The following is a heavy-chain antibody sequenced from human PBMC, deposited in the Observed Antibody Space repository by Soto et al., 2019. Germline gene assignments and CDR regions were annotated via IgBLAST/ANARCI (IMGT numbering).Heavy chain of an antibody. CDR2: IIPIFGTA. CDR1: GGTFSSYA. D-gene: IGHD6-19*01. J-gene: IGHJ4*02. Sequence: SVKVSCKASGGTFSSYAISWVRQAPGQGLEWMGGIIPIFGTANYAQKFQGRVTITADKSTSTAYMELSSLRSEDTAVYYCASHRARIAVASFDYWGQGTLVTVSS. V-gene: IGHV1-69*06. CDR3: ASHRARIAVASFDY.